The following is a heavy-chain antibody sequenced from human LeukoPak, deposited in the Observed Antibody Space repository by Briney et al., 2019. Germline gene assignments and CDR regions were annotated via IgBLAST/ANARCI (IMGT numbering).Heavy chain of an antibody. V-gene: IGHV1-2*04. CDR2: INPNSGGT. CDR1: GYTFTGYY. CDR3: AREVVSDYYGSGSYGGENY. J-gene: IGHJ4*02. D-gene: IGHD3-10*01. Sequence: ASVKVSCKASGYTFTGYYMHWVRQAPGQGLEWMGWINPNSGGTNYAQKFQGWVTMTRDTSISTAYMELSRLRSDDTAVYYCAREVVSDYYGSGSYGGENYWGQGTLVTVSS.